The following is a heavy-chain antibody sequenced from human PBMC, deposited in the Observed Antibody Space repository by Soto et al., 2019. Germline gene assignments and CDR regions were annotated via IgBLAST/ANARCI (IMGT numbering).Heavy chain of an antibody. Sequence: EVPLLESGGVVVQPGGSLRLSCAASGFTFSTYAMNWFRQAPGKGLEWVSGISGSGDSTYYADSVKGRFTVSRDNSKNTLYLQMNSLRAEDTAVFYCAKERSSGWSFDYWGQGTLVTVSS. V-gene: IGHV3-23*01. CDR1: GFTFSTYA. CDR3: AKERSSGWSFDY. CDR2: ISGSGDST. J-gene: IGHJ4*02. D-gene: IGHD6-19*01.